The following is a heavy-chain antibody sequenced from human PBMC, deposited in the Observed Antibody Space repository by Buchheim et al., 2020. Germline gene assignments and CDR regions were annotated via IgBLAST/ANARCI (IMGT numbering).Heavy chain of an antibody. J-gene: IGHJ4*02. V-gene: IGHV4-39*02. D-gene: IGHD5-12*01. Sequence: QLQLQESGPGLVKPSETLSLTCTVSGGSISSSSSYWGWIRQPPGKGLEWIGSLYYSGSTYYNPSLKSRVTISVDTSKNHFSLKLSSVTAADTALYYCARVVDIVATIGRGYFDYWGQGTL. CDR2: LYYSGST. CDR3: ARVVDIVATIGRGYFDY. CDR1: GGSISSSSSY.